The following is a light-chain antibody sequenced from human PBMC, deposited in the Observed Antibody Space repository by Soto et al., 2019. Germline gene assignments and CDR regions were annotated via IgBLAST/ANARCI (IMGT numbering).Light chain of an antibody. CDR3: QQRSDWRWT. V-gene: IGKV3D-20*02. CDR1: QSVSSSY. Sequence: EIVLTQSSGTLSLSPGERATLSCRASQSVSSSYLAWYQQKPGQAPRLLIYGASSRATGIPDRFSGSGSGTAFTLTIDIVEPEDYAIYYCQQRSDWRWTFGQGTKVDIK. CDR2: GAS. J-gene: IGKJ1*01.